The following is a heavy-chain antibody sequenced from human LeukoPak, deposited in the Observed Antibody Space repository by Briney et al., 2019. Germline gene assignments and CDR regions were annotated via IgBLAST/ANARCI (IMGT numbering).Heavy chain of an antibody. Sequence: GGSLRLSCAASGFTFEDYAIHWLRQPPGRGLEWVSGISRYSGSIGYADSVKGRFTISRDNAKNSLYLQMNSLRAEDTALYYCAKDIGSQQLVNWFDPWGQGTLVTVSS. CDR1: GFTFEDYA. V-gene: IGHV3-9*01. CDR3: AKDIGSQQLVNWFDP. J-gene: IGHJ5*02. CDR2: ISRYSGSI. D-gene: IGHD6-13*01.